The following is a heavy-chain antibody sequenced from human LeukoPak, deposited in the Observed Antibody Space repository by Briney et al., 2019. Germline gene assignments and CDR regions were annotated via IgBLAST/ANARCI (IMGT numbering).Heavy chain of an antibody. J-gene: IGHJ4*02. V-gene: IGHV3-23*01. CDR3: AKDLWFGELVRRTPDH. CDR2: ISGRGVST. Sequence: GGSLRLSCAASGFTFSTYAMSWVRQAPGKGLEWVSAISGRGVSTSYADSVRGRFTISRDNSKNTLYLQVNSLRAEDTAVYYCAKDLWFGELVRRTPDHWGQGTLVTVSS. CDR1: GFTFSTYA. D-gene: IGHD3-10*01.